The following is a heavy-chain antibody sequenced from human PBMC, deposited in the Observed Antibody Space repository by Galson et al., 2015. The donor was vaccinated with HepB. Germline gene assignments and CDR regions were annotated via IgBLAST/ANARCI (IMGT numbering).Heavy chain of an antibody. CDR1: GYTFTSYV. CDR3: ARVTSIYDFSSRAYSYYYYGMDV. CDR2: INTNTGTP. V-gene: IGHV7-4-1*02. D-gene: IGHD6-19*01. Sequence: SVKVSCKASGYTFTSYVINWVRQAPGQGLEWMGGINTNTGTPTYAQGFTGRFVFSLDTSVSTAYLQTSSLKTGDTAVYYCARVTSIYDFSSRAYSYYYYGMDVWGQGTTVAVSS. J-gene: IGHJ6*02.